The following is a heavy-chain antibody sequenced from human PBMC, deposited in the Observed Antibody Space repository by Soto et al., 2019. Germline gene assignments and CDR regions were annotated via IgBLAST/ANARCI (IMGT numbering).Heavy chain of an antibody. CDR1: GFTFSSYE. CDR2: IYSGGST. J-gene: IGHJ6*02. Sequence: GGSLRLSCAASGFTFSSYEMNWVRQAPGKGLEWVSVIYSGGSTYYADSVKGRFTISRDNSKNTLYLQMNSLRAEDTAVYYCARVRMGFGELLDYYYYGMDVWGQGTTVTVSS. V-gene: IGHV3-53*01. CDR3: ARVRMGFGELLDYYYYGMDV. D-gene: IGHD3-10*01.